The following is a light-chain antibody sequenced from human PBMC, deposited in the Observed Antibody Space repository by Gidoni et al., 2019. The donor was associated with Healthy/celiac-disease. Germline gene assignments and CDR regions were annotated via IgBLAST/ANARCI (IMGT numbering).Light chain of an antibody. J-gene: IGLJ3*02. CDR3: AAWDDSLNGKV. Sequence: PGQSVTISCSGISSNIGSNTVNWYQQLPGTSPKLLIYSNNQQPSGVPDRFSGSKSGTSDSLAISGLQSEDEADYYCAAWDDSLNGKVFGGGTKLTVL. CDR2: SNN. V-gene: IGLV1-44*01. CDR1: SSNIGSNT.